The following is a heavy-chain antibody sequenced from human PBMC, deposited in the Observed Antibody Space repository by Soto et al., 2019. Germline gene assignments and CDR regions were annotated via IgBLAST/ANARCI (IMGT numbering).Heavy chain of an antibody. CDR3: ARVGLPIYCSGGSCYSYYYYGVDV. Sequence: ASVKVSCKASGYTFTSYYMHWVRQAPGQGLEWMGIINPSGGSTSYAQKFQGRVTMTRDASTSTVYMELSSLRSEDTAVYYCARVGLPIYCSGGSCYSYYYYGVDVWGQGTTVTVSS. CDR2: INPSGGST. V-gene: IGHV1-46*01. D-gene: IGHD2-15*01. CDR1: GYTFTSYY. J-gene: IGHJ6*02.